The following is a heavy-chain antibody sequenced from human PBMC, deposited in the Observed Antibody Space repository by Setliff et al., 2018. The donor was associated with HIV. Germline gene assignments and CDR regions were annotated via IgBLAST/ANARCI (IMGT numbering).Heavy chain of an antibody. CDR2: IYHSGST. CDR3: ARVSRGIVGATWGDWFDP. Sequence: SENLSLTCTVSGYSISSGYYWGWIRQPPGKGQEWIGSIYHSGSTYYNPSLKSRVTISVDTSKNQFSLKLSSVTAADTAVYYCARVSRGIVGATWGDWFDPWGQGTLVTVSS. V-gene: IGHV4-38-2*02. CDR1: GYSISSGYY. J-gene: IGHJ5*02. D-gene: IGHD1-26*01.